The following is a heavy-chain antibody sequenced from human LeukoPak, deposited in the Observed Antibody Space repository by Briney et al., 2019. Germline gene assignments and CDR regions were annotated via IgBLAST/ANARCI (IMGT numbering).Heavy chain of an antibody. CDR1: GYPFISYY. J-gene: IGHJ4*02. Sequence: ASVKLSCKASGYPFISYYIHWVRQAPGQGLEWMGMINPNGGGTSYGQKFQGRVTMTTDTSTSTVYMELSSLTSEDTAVYSCARGNGFWAPLSYWGQGTLVTVSS. CDR3: ARGNGFWAPLSY. CDR2: INPNGGGT. D-gene: IGHD3-10*01. V-gene: IGHV1-46*01.